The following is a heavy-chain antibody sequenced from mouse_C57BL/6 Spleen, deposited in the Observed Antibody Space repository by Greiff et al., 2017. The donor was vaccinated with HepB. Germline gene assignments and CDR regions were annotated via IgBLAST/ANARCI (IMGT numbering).Heavy chain of an antibody. Sequence: VQLKESGGGLVKPGGSLKLSCAASGFTFSDYGMHWVRQAPEKGLEWVAYISSGSSTIYYADTVKGRFTISRDNAKNTLFLQMTSLRSEDTAMYYCARELLFYAMDYWGQGTSVTVSS. J-gene: IGHJ4*01. D-gene: IGHD4-1*01. V-gene: IGHV5-17*01. CDR2: ISSGSSTI. CDR3: ARELLFYAMDY. CDR1: GFTFSDYG.